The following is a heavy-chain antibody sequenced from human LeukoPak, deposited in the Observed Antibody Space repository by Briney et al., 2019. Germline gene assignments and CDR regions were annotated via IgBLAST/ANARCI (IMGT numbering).Heavy chain of an antibody. CDR1: GFTFSSYV. J-gene: IGHJ3*02. CDR3: AREGRGGYSYGPNDAFDI. Sequence: GGSLRLSCAASGFTFSSYVMHWVRQAPGKGLEWVAIISYDGSNEYYADSVKGRFTISRDNSKNTLYLQMNSLRAADTAVYYCAREGRGGYSYGPNDAFDIWGQGTMVTVSS. CDR2: ISYDGSNE. V-gene: IGHV3-30*04. D-gene: IGHD5-18*01.